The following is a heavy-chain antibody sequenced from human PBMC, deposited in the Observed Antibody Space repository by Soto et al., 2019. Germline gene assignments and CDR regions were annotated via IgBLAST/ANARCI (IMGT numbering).Heavy chain of an antibody. V-gene: IGHV3-21*01. CDR3: ARGTYSSSVRRRGYGMDV. Sequence: SGGSLRLSCAASGFTFSSYSMNWVRQAPGKGLEWVSSISSSSSYIYYADSVKGRFTISRDNAKNSLYLQMNSLRAEDTAVYYCARGTYSSSVRRRGYGMDVWGQGTTVTVSS. CDR2: ISSSSSYI. D-gene: IGHD6-13*01. CDR1: GFTFSSYS. J-gene: IGHJ6*02.